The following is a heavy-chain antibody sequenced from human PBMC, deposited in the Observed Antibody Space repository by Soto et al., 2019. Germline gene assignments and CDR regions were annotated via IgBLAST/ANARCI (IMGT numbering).Heavy chain of an antibody. CDR2: IYYSGST. V-gene: IGHV4-30-4*01. D-gene: IGHD3-22*01. CDR1: GGSISSGDYY. CDR3: ARDMGYYYDSSGYYPDQYYYYGMDV. J-gene: IGHJ6*02. Sequence: SETLSLTCTVSGGSISSGDYYWSWIRQPPGKGLEWIGYIYYSGSTYYNPSLKSRVTISVDTSKNQFSLKLSSVTAADTAVYYCARDMGYYYDSSGYYPDQYYYYGMDVWGQGTTVTVSS.